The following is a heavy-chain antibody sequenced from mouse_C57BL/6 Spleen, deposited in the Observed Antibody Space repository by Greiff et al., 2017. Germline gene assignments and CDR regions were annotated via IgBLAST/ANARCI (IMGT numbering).Heavy chain of an antibody. CDR2: ISGGGGNT. Sequence: EVQVVESGGGLVKPGGSLKLSCAASGFTFSSYTMSWVRQTPEKRLEWVATISGGGGNTYYPDSVKGRFTISRDNAKNTLYLHMSSLRSEDTAVYYCARDYYGSSLDYWGQGTTLTVSS. CDR3: ARDYYGSSLDY. J-gene: IGHJ2*01. CDR1: GFTFSSYT. V-gene: IGHV5-9*04. D-gene: IGHD1-1*01.